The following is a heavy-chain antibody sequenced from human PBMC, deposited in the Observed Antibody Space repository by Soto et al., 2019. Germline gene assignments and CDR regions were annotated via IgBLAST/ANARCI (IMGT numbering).Heavy chain of an antibody. Sequence: SETLSLTCTVSGRSISSYYWSWIRQPPGKGLEWIGYIYYSGSTNDNPSLKSRVTISVDTSKNQFSLKLSSVTAADTAVYYCAREYCSSTSCYGLDYWGQGTLVTVSS. CDR1: GRSISSYY. V-gene: IGHV4-59*01. D-gene: IGHD2-2*01. CDR2: IYYSGST. J-gene: IGHJ4*02. CDR3: AREYCSSTSCYGLDY.